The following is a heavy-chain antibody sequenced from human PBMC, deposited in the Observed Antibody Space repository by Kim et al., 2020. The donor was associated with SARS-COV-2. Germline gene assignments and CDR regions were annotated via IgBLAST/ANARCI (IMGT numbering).Heavy chain of an antibody. CDR3: AKNVDIVATPSDGGNAFDI. CDR2: ISGSGGST. CDR1: GFTFSSYA. J-gene: IGHJ3*02. D-gene: IGHD5-12*01. V-gene: IGHV3-23*01. Sequence: GGSLRLSCAASGFTFSSYAMSWVRQAPGKGLEWVSAISGSGGSTYYADSVKGRFTISRDNSKNTLYLQMNSLRAEDTAVYYCAKNVDIVATPSDGGNAFDIWGQGTMVTVSS.